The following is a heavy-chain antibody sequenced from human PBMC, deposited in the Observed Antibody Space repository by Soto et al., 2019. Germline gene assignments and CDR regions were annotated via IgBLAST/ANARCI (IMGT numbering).Heavy chain of an antibody. CDR2: IYTSGST. CDR3: ARDLDYSGRAFDY. CDR1: GGSISSYY. J-gene: IGHJ4*02. Sequence: QVQLQESGPGLVKPSETLSLTCTVSGGSISSYYWNWIRQPAGKGLEWIGRIYTSGSTNYNSSLKSRVTMSVDTSKNQFSLKLSSVTAADTAVYYCARDLDYSGRAFDYWGQGTLVTVSS. V-gene: IGHV4-4*07. D-gene: IGHD3-10*01.